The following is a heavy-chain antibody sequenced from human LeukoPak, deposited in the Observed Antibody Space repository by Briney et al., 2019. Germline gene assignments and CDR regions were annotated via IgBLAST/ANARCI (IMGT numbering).Heavy chain of an antibody. D-gene: IGHD6-13*01. CDR1: GGSISSGGYY. CDR2: IYYSGST. CDR3: ARVFTSSSRTPTDYYGMDV. J-gene: IGHJ6*02. V-gene: IGHV4-31*03. Sequence: SQTLSLTCTVSGGSISSGGYYWSWIRQHPGKGLEWIGYIYYSGSTYYNPSLKSRVTISVDTSKNQFSLKLSPVTAADTAVYYCARVFTSSSRTPTDYYGMDVWGQGTTVTVSS.